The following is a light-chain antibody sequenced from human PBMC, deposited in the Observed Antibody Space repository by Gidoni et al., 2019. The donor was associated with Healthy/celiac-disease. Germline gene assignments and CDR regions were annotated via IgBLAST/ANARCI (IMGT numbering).Light chain of an antibody. CDR1: QSISSY. CDR2: ASS. Sequence: DIKMTQSPSSLSASVGDRGTITCRASQSISSYLNWYQQKPGKAPKLLIYASSSLQGVVPSWFSGRCAGTDFTLTISRLQPEDFATYCCQQSYSTPLTFGQGTKLEIK. CDR3: QQSYSTPLT. J-gene: IGKJ1*01. V-gene: IGKV1-39*01.